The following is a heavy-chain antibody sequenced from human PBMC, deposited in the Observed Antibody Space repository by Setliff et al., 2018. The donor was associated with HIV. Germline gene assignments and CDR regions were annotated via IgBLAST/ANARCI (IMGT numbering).Heavy chain of an antibody. CDR1: GGSFSGYY. CDR3: AAASSWDPLLDY. CDR2: VSHSGST. D-gene: IGHD6-13*01. V-gene: IGHV4-34*01. Sequence: PSETLSLTCAVYGGSFSGYYWSWIRQPPGKGLEWIGEVSHSGSTNYNPSLKSRLTISVDTSMDQFSLKLNSVTAADTAVYYCAAASSWDPLLDYWGQGTLVTVSS. J-gene: IGHJ4*02.